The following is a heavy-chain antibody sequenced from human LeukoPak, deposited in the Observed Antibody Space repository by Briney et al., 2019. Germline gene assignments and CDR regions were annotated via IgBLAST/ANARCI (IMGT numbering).Heavy chain of an antibody. CDR3: ARNCRPIAAAGNGMDV. D-gene: IGHD6-13*01. Sequence: GGSLRLSCAASGFTFSSYSMNWVRQAPGKGLEWVSYISSSSSYIYYADSVKGRFTISRDNAKNSLYLQMNSLRAEDTAVYYCARNCRPIAAAGNGMDVWGKGTTVTVSS. CDR2: ISSSSSYI. CDR1: GFTFSSYS. V-gene: IGHV3-21*01. J-gene: IGHJ6*04.